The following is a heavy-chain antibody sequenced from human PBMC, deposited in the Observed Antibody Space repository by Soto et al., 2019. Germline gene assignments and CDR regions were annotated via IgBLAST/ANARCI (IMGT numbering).Heavy chain of an antibody. D-gene: IGHD1-20*01. Sequence: GGSLRRSCAASGFTFSSYWMHWVRQAPGKGLVWVSRINSDGSSTTYADSVKGRFTISRDNAKNTLNLQMNSLRAEDTAVYYCAREVYTNTYDMDVWGQGTTAPVSS. CDR3: AREVYTNTYDMDV. V-gene: IGHV3-74*01. J-gene: IGHJ6*02. CDR1: GFTFSSYW. CDR2: INSDGSST.